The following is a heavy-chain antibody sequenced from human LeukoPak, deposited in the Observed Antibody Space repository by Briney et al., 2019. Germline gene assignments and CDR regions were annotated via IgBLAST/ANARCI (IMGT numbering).Heavy chain of an antibody. J-gene: IGHJ3*02. V-gene: IGHV3-30-3*01. D-gene: IGHD3-22*01. CDR1: GFTFSSYA. Sequence: GGSLRLSCAASGFTFSSYAIHWVRQAPGKGLEWVAVISYDGSNKYYADSVKGRFTISRDNSKNTLYLQMNSLRAEDTAVYYCARDPYDSSGYYYDDAFDIWGQGTMVTVSS. CDR2: ISYDGSNK. CDR3: ARDPYDSSGYYYDDAFDI.